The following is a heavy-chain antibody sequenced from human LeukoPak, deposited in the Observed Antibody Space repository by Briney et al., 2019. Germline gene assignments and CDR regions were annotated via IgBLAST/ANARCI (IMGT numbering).Heavy chain of an antibody. J-gene: IGHJ4*02. Sequence: GASVKVSCKASGGTFSSYAISWVRQAPGQGLEWMGRIIPILGIANYAQKFQGRVTITADKSTSTAYMELSSLRSEDTAVYYCASHLLSANWGSSGDYWGQGTLVTVFS. V-gene: IGHV1-69*04. CDR1: GGTFSSYA. D-gene: IGHD7-27*01. CDR2: IIPILGIA. CDR3: ASHLLSANWGSSGDY.